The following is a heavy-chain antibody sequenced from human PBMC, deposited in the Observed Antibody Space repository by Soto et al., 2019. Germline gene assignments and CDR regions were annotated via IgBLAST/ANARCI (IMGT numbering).Heavy chain of an antibody. J-gene: IGHJ6*02. CDR1: GGTFSSYA. CDR3: ARAGRIGSSWYENYYYGMDV. V-gene: IGHV1-69*01. D-gene: IGHD6-13*01. Sequence: QVQLVQSGAEVKKPGSSVKVSCKASGGTFSSYAISWVRQAPGQGLEWMGGIIPIFGTANYAQKFQGRVTITADESTSTAYMELGSLRSEDTAVYYCARAGRIGSSWYENYYYGMDVWGQGTTVTVSS. CDR2: IIPIFGTA.